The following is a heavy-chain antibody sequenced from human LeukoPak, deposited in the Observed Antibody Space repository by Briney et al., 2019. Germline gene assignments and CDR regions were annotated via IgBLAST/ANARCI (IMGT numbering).Heavy chain of an antibody. Sequence: SETLSLTCTVSGGSICSYYWRWGRQPPGEGMGWSGNIYYSGRTNYNPSLKSLATISAETSKNQFSLKLSSATAADTAVYYCTRGSIAYYYMDVWGKGTTVTISS. CDR2: IYYSGRT. CDR3: TRGSIAYYYMDV. D-gene: IGHD3-22*01. CDR1: GGSICSYY. V-gene: IGHV4-59*01. J-gene: IGHJ6*03.